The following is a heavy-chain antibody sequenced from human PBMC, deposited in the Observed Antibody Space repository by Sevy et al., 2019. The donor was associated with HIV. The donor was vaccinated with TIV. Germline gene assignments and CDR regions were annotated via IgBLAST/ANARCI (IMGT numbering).Heavy chain of an antibody. J-gene: IGHJ4*02. V-gene: IGHV3-11*01. CDR3: ARVRYNYGSYYFDY. Sequence: GGSLRLSCVVSTFTFSDYYMTWIHQAPGKGLEWISHISSGGTITSHADSVKGRFTISRDNAKNSLYLQMNSLRAEDTAVYYCARVRYNYGSYYFDYRGQGTLVTVSS. D-gene: IGHD5-18*01. CDR2: ISSGGTIT. CDR1: TFTFSDYY.